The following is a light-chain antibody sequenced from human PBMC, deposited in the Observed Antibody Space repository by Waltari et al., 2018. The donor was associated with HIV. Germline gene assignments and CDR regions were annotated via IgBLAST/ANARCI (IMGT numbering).Light chain of an antibody. V-gene: IGLV7-46*01. CDR1: TGAITSGHY. CDR2: NIK. J-gene: IGLJ2*01. Sequence: QAVVTQEPSLTVSPGGTVTLTCGSSTGAITSGHYPYWLQRKPGQAPTTLIYNIKTKPPWNPARVSGSLLGGKAALTLSGAQSEDDAEYYCLLFYSGVRVCGGGTKLTVL. CDR3: LLFYSGVRV.